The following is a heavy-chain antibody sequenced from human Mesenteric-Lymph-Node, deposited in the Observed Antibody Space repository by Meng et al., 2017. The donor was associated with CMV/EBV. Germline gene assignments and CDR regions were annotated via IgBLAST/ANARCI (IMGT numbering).Heavy chain of an antibody. CDR2: INHSGST. CDR1: GGSFSGYY. CDR3: ARDYGDY. V-gene: IGHV4-34*01. J-gene: IGHJ4*02. Sequence: SETLSLTCAVYGGSFSGYYWSWIRQPPGKGLEWIGEINHSGSTNYNPSLKSRVTISVDTSKNQFSLKLSSVTAADTAAYYCARDYGDYWGQGTLVTVSS.